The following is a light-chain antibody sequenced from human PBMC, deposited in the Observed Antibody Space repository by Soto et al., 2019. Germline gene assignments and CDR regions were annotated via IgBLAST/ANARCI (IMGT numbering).Light chain of an antibody. Sequence: AIQMTQSPSSLSASVGDRVTMTCRASQGIRKDLAWYQQKPGKARKLLIYATSSLQSGVPSRFSGCGSGRDFTLTISSLQPEDFATYYCLQVYNYPRTFGQGTKVDIK. CDR1: QGIRKD. CDR3: LQVYNYPRT. V-gene: IGKV1-6*02. J-gene: IGKJ1*01. CDR2: ATS.